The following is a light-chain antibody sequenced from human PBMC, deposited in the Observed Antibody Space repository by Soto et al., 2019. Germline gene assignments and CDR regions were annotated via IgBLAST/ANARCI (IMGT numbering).Light chain of an antibody. CDR3: QQYFSYPYT. J-gene: IGKJ2*01. CDR1: HRLNTY. V-gene: IGKV1-8*01. Sequence: IRMTQSPSSLSASIGDRVTFTCRASHRLNTYLAWYQQKPGKAPKLLIYGASTLQSGVPSRFSGSGSGTDFTLLISSLQSEDFAAYYCQQYFSYPYTFGQGTKLEIK. CDR2: GAS.